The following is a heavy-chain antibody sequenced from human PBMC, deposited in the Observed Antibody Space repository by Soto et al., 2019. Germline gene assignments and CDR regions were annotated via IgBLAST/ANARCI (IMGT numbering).Heavy chain of an antibody. V-gene: IGHV3-11*01. CDR1: GFSFSDYY. CDR2: ISSRGSPL. CDR3: AREPHSGYDDFDS. D-gene: IGHD5-12*01. Sequence: GGSLRLSCAASGFSFSDYYMSWIRQAPGKGREGISYISSRGSPLSYADSVKGRLTISRDNARNSLFLQMNSLRDDDTAVYYCAREPHSGYDDFDSWGQGTLVTVSP. J-gene: IGHJ4*02.